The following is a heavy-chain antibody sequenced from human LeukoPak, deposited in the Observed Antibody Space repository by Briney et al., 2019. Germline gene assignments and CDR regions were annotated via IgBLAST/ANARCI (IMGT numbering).Heavy chain of an antibody. Sequence: PSETLSLTCTVSGGSISSYYWSWIRQPPGKGLEWIGYIYYSGSTNYNPSLKSRVTISVDTSKNQFSLKLRSVTAADTAVYYCASALPFRSSVFDYWGQGTLVTVSS. CDR3: ASALPFRSSVFDY. CDR1: GGSISSYY. V-gene: IGHV4-59*01. CDR2: IYYSGST. J-gene: IGHJ4*02.